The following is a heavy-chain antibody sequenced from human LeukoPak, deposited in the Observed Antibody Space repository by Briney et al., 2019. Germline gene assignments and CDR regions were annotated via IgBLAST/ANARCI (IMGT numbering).Heavy chain of an antibody. CDR3: ARVKSRTTAHFDY. CDR1: GFTFSSYA. CDR2: ISSSSSYI. V-gene: IGHV3-21*01. Sequence: TAGGSLRLSCAASGFTFSSYAMNWVRQAPGKGLEWVSSISSSSSYIYYADSVKGRFTISRDNAKNSLYLQMNSLRAEDTAVYYCARVKSRTTAHFDYWGQGTLVTVSS. J-gene: IGHJ4*02. D-gene: IGHD1-1*01.